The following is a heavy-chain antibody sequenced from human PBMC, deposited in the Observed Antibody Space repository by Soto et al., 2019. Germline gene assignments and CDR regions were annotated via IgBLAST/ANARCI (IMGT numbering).Heavy chain of an antibody. Sequence: SETLSLTCTVSGGSISSGDYYWSWIRQPPGKGLEWIGYIYYSGSTNYNPSLKSRVTISVDTSKNQFSLKLSSVTAADTAVYYCARSPGKTYNWFDPWGQGTLVTVSS. V-gene: IGHV4-30-4*01. CDR3: ARSPGKTYNWFDP. CDR1: GGSISSGDYY. J-gene: IGHJ5*02. CDR2: IYYSGST.